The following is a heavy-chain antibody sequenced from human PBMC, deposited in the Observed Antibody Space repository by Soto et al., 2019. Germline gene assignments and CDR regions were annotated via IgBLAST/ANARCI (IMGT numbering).Heavy chain of an antibody. D-gene: IGHD4-17*01. CDR1: GYTLTDLS. CDR3: ATVRYGDYPSWFDP. Sequence: ASVKVSCKVSGYTLTDLSMHCVRQAPGKGLEWMGGFDPEDGETIYAQKFQGRVTVTEDTSTDTAYMELSSLRSEDTAVYYCATVRYGDYPSWFDPWGQGTLVTVSS. CDR2: FDPEDGET. V-gene: IGHV1-24*01. J-gene: IGHJ5*02.